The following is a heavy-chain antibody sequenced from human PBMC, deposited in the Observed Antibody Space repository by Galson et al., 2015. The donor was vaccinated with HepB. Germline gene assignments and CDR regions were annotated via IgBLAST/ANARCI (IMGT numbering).Heavy chain of an antibody. CDR2: ISRNSGII. CDR3: AIDGRGYSYGSPDCGMDV. CDR1: GFTFGDYY. Sequence: SLRLSCAASGFTFGDYYMNWIRQAPGKGLEWVSYISRNSGIIYYADSVKGRFTISRDNAKNSLYLQMNSLRTEDTAVYYCAIDGRGYSYGSPDCGMDVWGQGTTVTVSS. V-gene: IGHV3-11*01. J-gene: IGHJ6*02. D-gene: IGHD5-18*01.